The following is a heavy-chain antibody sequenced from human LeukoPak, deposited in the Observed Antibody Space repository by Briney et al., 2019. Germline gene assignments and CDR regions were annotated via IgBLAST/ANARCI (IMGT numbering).Heavy chain of an antibody. Sequence: GGSLRLSCAASGFTFSNAWMSWVRQAPGKGLEWVGRIKSKTDGGTTDYAAPVKGRFTISRDDSKNTLYLQMNSLKTEDTAVYYRTTPSMGSGSYYYGFDYWGQGTLVTVSS. V-gene: IGHV3-15*01. CDR2: IKSKTDGGTT. D-gene: IGHD3-10*01. CDR3: TTPSMGSGSYYYGFDY. CDR1: GFTFSNAW. J-gene: IGHJ4*02.